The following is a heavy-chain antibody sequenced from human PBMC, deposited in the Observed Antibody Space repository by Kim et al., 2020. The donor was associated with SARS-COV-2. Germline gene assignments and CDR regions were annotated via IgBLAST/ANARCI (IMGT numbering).Heavy chain of an antibody. V-gene: IGHV3-33*01. Sequence: KRYVDAGKVRFTITGDNSNNTLYRQVSSLKAEDTAVYYCARDMNHGAFDIWGQGTMVTVSS. CDR2: K. J-gene: IGHJ3*02. CDR3: ARDMNHGAFDI.